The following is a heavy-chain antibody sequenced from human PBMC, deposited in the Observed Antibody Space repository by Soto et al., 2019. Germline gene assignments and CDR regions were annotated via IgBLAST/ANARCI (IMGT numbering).Heavy chain of an antibody. D-gene: IGHD3-22*01. Sequence: GGSLRISCAASGFTFSSYAMSWVRQAPGKGLEWVSAISGSGGSTYYADSVKGRFTISRDNSKNTLYLQMNSLRAEDTAVYYCAKAVPVIVVVTTSWFFDYWGQGTLVTSPQ. CDR3: AKAVPVIVVVTTSWFFDY. V-gene: IGHV3-23*01. CDR2: ISGSGGST. J-gene: IGHJ4*02. CDR1: GFTFSSYA.